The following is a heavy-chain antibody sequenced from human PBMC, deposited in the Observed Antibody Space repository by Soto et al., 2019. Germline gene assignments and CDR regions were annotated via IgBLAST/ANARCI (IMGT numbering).Heavy chain of an antibody. CDR1: GYTFTSYY. CDR3: ARVGGCSSTSCHLPSGFDP. V-gene: IGHV1-46*03. CDR2: INPSGGST. J-gene: IGHJ5*02. Sequence: ASVNVSCKASGYTFTSYYMHWVRQAPGQGLEWMGIINPSGGSTSYAQKFQGRVTMTRDTSTSTVYMELSSLRSEDTAVYYCARVGGCSSTSCHLPSGFDPWGQGTLVTVSS. D-gene: IGHD2-2*01.